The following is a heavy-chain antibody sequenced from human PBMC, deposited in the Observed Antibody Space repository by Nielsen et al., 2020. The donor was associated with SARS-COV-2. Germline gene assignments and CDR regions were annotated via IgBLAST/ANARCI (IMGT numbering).Heavy chain of an antibody. CDR1: GFIVSSSY. V-gene: IGHV3-53*01. J-gene: IGHJ3*02. Sequence: GGSLRLSCAASGFIVSSSYMSWVRQAPGKGLEWVSVIYSTGSTFYGDSVKGRFTISRDNSKNTLYLQMNSLRAEDTAVYYCARGGLYYYDSSGYKAYAFDIWGQGTMVTVSS. CDR3: ARGGLYYYDSSGYKAYAFDI. CDR2: IYSTGST. D-gene: IGHD3-22*01.